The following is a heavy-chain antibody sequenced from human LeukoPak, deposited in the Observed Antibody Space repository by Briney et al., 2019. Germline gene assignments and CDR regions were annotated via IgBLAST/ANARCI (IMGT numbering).Heavy chain of an antibody. V-gene: IGHV3-73*01. D-gene: IGHD3-9*01. CDR3: TRPRFEYYDILTGYPGVDY. CDR1: GFTFSGSA. CDR2: IRSKANSYAT. J-gene: IGHJ4*02. Sequence: GGSLRLSCAASGFTFSGSAMHWVRQASGKGLEWVGRIRSKANSYATAYAASVKGRLTISRDDTKNTAYLQMNSLKTEDTAVYYCTRPRFEYYDILTGYPGVDYWGQGTLVTVSS.